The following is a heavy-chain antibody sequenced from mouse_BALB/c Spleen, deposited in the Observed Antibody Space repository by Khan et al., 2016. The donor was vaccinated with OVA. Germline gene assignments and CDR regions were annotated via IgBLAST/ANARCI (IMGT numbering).Heavy chain of an antibody. Sequence: QVQLQQSGAELVRPGVSVKISCKGSGYTFTDYAMHWVKQSHAKSLEWIGVISTYYGDADDNQKFQGKASMTVDKSSSTAYMELARLTSEDSAIYYCARGGRFAYWGHGTLVTVSA. D-gene: IGHD1-1*02. CDR1: GYTFTDYA. CDR3: ARGGRFAY. V-gene: IGHV1S137*01. CDR2: ISTYYGDA. J-gene: IGHJ3*01.